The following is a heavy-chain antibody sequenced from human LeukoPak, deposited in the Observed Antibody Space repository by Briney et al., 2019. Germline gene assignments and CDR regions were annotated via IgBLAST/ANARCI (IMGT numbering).Heavy chain of an antibody. Sequence: PGGSLRLSCAASGFTFSSYSMNWVRQAPGKGLEWVAYISSGGSAIYYADSVKGRFTISRDNAKNSLYLQMNSLRDEDTVVYYCARDYVNAFDIWGQGTMVTVSS. J-gene: IGHJ3*02. CDR1: GFTFSSYS. D-gene: IGHD3-16*01. CDR3: ARDYVNAFDI. CDR2: ISSGGSAI. V-gene: IGHV3-48*02.